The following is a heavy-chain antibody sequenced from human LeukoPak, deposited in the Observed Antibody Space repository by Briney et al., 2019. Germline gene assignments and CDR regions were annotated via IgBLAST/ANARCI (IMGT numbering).Heavy chain of an antibody. CDR2: IYYSGST. CDR3: ARAGKSPYYYGSGSYNRPYYYGMDV. J-gene: IGHJ6*02. CDR1: GGSISSYY. D-gene: IGHD3-10*01. Sequence: PSETLSLTCTVSGGSISSYYWSWIRQPPGKGLEWIGYIYYSGSTNYNPSLKSRVTMSVDTSQNQFSRTLSSVTAADTAVYYCARAGKSPYYYGSGSYNRPYYYGMDVWGQGTTVTVSS. V-gene: IGHV4-59*08.